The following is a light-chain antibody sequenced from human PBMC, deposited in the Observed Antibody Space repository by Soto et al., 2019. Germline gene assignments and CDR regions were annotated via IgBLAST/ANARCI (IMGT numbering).Light chain of an antibody. CDR1: QTVSSY. Sequence: TSLRQSLYIPALSPGEKETLSCRASQTVSSYLLWYQQKRGQAPRLLIYDASNRATGIPARFSGSGSGTEFPLTISNLQTEDFAVYYCQQYNKWPRTFGQGTKVDI. CDR2: DAS. J-gene: IGKJ1*01. CDR3: QQYNKWPRT. V-gene: IGKV3-15*01.